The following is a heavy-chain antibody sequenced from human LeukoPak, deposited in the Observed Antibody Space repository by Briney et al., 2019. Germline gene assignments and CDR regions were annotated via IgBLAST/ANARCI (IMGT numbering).Heavy chain of an antibody. CDR2: INHSGST. Sequence: SETRSLTCAVYGGSFSGYYWSWIRQPPGKGLEWIGEINHSGSTNYNPSLKSRVTISVDTSKNQFSLKLSSVTAADTAVYYCASSDYGGNSGADYWGQGTLVTVSS. D-gene: IGHD4-23*01. CDR1: GGSFSGYY. V-gene: IGHV4-34*01. CDR3: ASSDYGGNSGADY. J-gene: IGHJ4*02.